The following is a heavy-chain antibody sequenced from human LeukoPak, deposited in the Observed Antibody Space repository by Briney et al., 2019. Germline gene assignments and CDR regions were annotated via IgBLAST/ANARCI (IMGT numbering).Heavy chain of an antibody. CDR2: IYYRGST. J-gene: IGHJ4*02. V-gene: IGHV4-59*08. CDR1: GGSISSYY. D-gene: IGHD6-19*01. Sequence: SETLSLTCTVAGGSISSYYWSWIRQPPGKGLEWIGYIYYRGSTNYNPSLKSRVTISVDTSKNQFSLKLSSVTAADTAVYYCARHNGGWYTLELDYWGQGTLVTVSS. CDR3: ARHNGGWYTLELDY.